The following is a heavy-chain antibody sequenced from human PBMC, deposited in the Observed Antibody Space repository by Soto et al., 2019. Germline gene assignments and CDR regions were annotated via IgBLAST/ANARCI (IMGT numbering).Heavy chain of an antibody. Sequence: GGSLRLSCAASGFTFSSYAMHWVRQAPGKGLEWVAVISYDGSNKYYADSVKGRFTISRDNSKNTLYLQMNSLRAEDTAVYYCARDIVATTPYYYYYGMDVWGQGTTVTVSS. V-gene: IGHV3-30-3*01. CDR3: ARDIVATTPYYYYYGMDV. CDR2: ISYDGSNK. J-gene: IGHJ6*02. D-gene: IGHD5-12*01. CDR1: GFTFSSYA.